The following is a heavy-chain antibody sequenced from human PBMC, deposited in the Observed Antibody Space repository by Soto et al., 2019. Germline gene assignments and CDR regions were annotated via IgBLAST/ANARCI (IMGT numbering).Heavy chain of an antibody. CDR3: ARDMYSSGYFVKWLEP. CDR1: GFSFSSYA. V-gene: IGHV3-30-3*01. D-gene: IGHD6-19*01. J-gene: IGHJ5*02. Sequence: VRLVESGGGVVQPGRSLRLSCTASGFSFSSYAMYWFRQPPGKGLEWGAVISHDGINKHYADSVKGRVTVTSDNSNPWLDLHLIIMRGEDKVMYYWARDMYSSGYFVKWLEPWGQETLVTVSS. CDR2: ISHDGINK.